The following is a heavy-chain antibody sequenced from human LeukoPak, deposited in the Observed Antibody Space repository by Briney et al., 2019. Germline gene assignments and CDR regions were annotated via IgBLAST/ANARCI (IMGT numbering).Heavy chain of an antibody. Sequence: ASVKVSCKASGYTFTSYYMHWVRQAPGQGLEWMGIINPSGGSTGYAQKFQGRVTMTRDTSTSTVYMELSSLRSEDTAVYYCARKCSGGSCLGALDYWGQGTLVTVSS. J-gene: IGHJ4*02. CDR1: GYTFTSYY. CDR2: INPSGGST. CDR3: ARKCSGGSCLGALDY. D-gene: IGHD2-15*01. V-gene: IGHV1-46*01.